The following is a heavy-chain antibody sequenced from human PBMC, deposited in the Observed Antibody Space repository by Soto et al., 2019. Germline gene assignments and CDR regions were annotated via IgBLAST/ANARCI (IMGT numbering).Heavy chain of an antibody. D-gene: IGHD3-22*01. V-gene: IGHV4-39*01. J-gene: IGHJ4*02. CDR3: ARHYYDSSCYYGEFDY. CDR1: GGSISSSSYY. Sequence: PSETLSLTCTVSGGSISSSSYYWGWIRQPPGKGLEWIGSIYYSGSTYYNPSLKSRVTISVDTSKNQFSLKLSSVTAADTAVYYCARHYYDSSCYYGEFDYWGQGTLVTVSS. CDR2: IYYSGST.